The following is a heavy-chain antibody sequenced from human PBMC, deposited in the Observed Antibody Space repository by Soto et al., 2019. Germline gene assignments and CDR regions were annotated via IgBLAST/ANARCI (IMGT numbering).Heavy chain of an antibody. D-gene: IGHD4-17*01. CDR1: GGSISRSSYY. J-gene: IGHJ4*02. Sequence: QLQLQESGPGLVKPSETLSLTCTVSGGSISRSSYYWGWIRQPPGKGLEWIGSIYYSGSTYYNPSLKTRVTISVDTSKNQFSLKLSSVTAADTAVYYCARHDYGGFGLWGQGTLVTVSS. CDR3: ARHDYGGFGL. CDR2: IYYSGST. V-gene: IGHV4-39*01.